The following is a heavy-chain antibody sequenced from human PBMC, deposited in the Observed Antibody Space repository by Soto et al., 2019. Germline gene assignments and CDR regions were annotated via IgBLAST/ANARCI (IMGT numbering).Heavy chain of an antibody. J-gene: IGHJ4*02. D-gene: IGHD5-12*01. CDR2: INPSGGST. Sequence: SPGQGLEWMGIINPSGGSTSYAQKFQGRVTMTRDTSTSTVYMELSSLRSEDTAVYYCARQGPSEGYNCDYWGQETLVTVSS. V-gene: IGHV1-46*01. CDR3: ARQGPSEGYNCDY.